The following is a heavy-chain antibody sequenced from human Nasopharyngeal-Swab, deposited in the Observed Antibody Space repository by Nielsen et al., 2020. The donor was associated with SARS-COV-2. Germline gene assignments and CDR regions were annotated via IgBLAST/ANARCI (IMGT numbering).Heavy chain of an antibody. J-gene: IGHJ4*02. Sequence: VRQAPGKGLEWVSYISSSSSTIYYADSVKGRFTISRDNAKNSLYLQMNSLRAEDTAVYYCASRVRLEYSSSWYSGPEYYFDYWGQGTLVTVSS. CDR2: ISSSSSTI. D-gene: IGHD6-13*01. V-gene: IGHV3-48*04. CDR3: ASRVRLEYSSSWYSGPEYYFDY.